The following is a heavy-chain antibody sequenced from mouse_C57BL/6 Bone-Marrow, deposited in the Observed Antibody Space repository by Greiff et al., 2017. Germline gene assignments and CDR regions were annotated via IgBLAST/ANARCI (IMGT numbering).Heavy chain of an antibody. D-gene: IGHD2-4*01. V-gene: IGHV1-69*01. Sequence: QVQLQQPGAELVMPGASVKLSCKASGYTFTSYWMHWVKQRPGQGLEWIGEIDPSDSYTNYNQKFKGKSTLTVDKSSSTAYMQLSSLTSEDSAVYYCARRDYDGPLDYWGQGTTLTVSS. J-gene: IGHJ2*01. CDR1: GYTFTSYW. CDR3: ARRDYDGPLDY. CDR2: IDPSDSYT.